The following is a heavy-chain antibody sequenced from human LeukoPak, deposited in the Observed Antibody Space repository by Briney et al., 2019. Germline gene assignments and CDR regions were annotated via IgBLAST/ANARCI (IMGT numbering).Heavy chain of an antibody. CDR1: GGSIIRYY. V-gene: IGHV4-59*01. CDR2: IYYSGST. D-gene: IGHD6-13*01. J-gene: IGHJ6*04. CDR3: ARGRQQPNYYYYDMDV. Sequence: SETLSLICTVSGGSIIRYYWSWIRQPPGKGLEWLGYIYYSGSTNYNPSLKSRVTISVDTSKNQFSLKLTSVTAADTAVYYCARGRQQPNYYYYDMDVWGKGTVVTVSS.